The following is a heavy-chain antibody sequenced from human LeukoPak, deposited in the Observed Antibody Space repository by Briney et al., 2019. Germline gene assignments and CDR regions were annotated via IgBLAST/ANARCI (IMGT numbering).Heavy chain of an antibody. V-gene: IGHV3-30-3*01. J-gene: IGHJ4*02. CDR3: ARDREIFGVVIPYYFDY. CDR2: ISYDGSNK. CDR1: GFTFSSYA. D-gene: IGHD3-3*01. Sequence: GRSLRLSCAASGFTFSSYAMHWVRQAPGKGLEWVAVISYDGSNKYYADSVKGRFTISRDNSKNTLYLQMNSLRAEDTAVYYCARDREIFGVVIPYYFDYWGQGTLVTVSS.